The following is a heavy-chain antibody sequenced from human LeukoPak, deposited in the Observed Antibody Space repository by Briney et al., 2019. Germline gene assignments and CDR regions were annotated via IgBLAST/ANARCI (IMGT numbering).Heavy chain of an antibody. D-gene: IGHD3-22*01. J-gene: IGHJ4*02. CDR1: GGSFSGYY. V-gene: IGHV4-34*01. CDR3: ARASLDYYDSSGRRLFDY. CDR2: INHSGST. Sequence: SETLSLTCAVYGGSFSGYYWSWIRQPPGKGLEWIGEINHSGSTNYNPSLKSRVTISVDKSKNQFSLKLSSVTAADTAVYYCARASLDYYDSSGRRLFDYWGQGTLVTVSS.